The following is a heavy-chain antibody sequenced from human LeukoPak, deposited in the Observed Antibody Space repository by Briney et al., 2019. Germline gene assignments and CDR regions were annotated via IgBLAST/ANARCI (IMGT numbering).Heavy chain of an antibody. CDR3: ARDMVGVSWGYNWFDL. CDR2: VYTSGNT. D-gene: IGHD1-26*01. CDR1: GGSINTYH. J-gene: IGHJ5*02. Sequence: PSETLSLTCTVSGGSINTYHWSWIRQPAGKGLEWVERVYTSGNTNYNPSLKSRVTISVDTSKNQFSLKLSSVTAADTAVYYCARDMVGVSWGYNWFDLWGQGTLVTVSS. V-gene: IGHV4-4*07.